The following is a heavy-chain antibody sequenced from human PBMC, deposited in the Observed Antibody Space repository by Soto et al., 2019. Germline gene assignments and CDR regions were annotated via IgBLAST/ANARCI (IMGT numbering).Heavy chain of an antibody. CDR3: AREHCRGGIRPDVDH. CDR1: GHTFPDLG. D-gene: IGHD2-15*01. V-gene: IGHV1-18*01. J-gene: IGHJ1*01. CDR2: ISPYNDDT. Sequence: ASGKVACKAFGHTFPDLGISWVRQDPGQGLEWMGWISPYNDDTKYTQQLQGRVTLTTDTSTGTAYMEPRSLRSVDTAVYYCAREHCRGGIRPDVDHWG.